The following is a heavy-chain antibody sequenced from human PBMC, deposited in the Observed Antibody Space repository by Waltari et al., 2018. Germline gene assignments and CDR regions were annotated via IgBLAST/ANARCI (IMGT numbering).Heavy chain of an antibody. CDR1: GASIRPHS. D-gene: IGHD3-22*01. J-gene: IGHJ4*02. Sequence: VQLQESGSGLVKPSGTLSHTCTVSGASIRPHSWSWLRQPPGGGLECIGCISDSGSSNYSPSLKTRVTMSVDASKTQFSLNLKSLTPADTAVYYCARLSRSSVSPKFDFWGQGTLVTV. CDR2: ISDSGSS. V-gene: IGHV4-59*11. CDR3: ARLSRSSVSPKFDF.